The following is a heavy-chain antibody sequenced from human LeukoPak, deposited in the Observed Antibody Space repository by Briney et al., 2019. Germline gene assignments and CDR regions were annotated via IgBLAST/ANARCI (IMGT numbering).Heavy chain of an antibody. CDR1: GYTFTNYW. CDR2: IGEDGSEK. V-gene: IGHV3-7*03. D-gene: IGHD2-15*01. CDR3: VRDPTRAECRSGSCYLDY. J-gene: IGHJ4*02. Sequence: GGSLRLSCVVSGYTFTNYWMSWVRQALGKGLEWVANIGEDGSEKYHVDSVRGRFTISRDNAKNSLYLQMNSLRAEDTAVYYCVRDPTRAECRSGSCYLDYWGQGALVSVSS.